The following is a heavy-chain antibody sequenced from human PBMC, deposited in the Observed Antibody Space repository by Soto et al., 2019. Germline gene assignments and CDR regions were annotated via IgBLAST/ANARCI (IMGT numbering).Heavy chain of an antibody. CDR3: ARHGSIQLSYHNWFDP. CDR1: GGSISSSSYY. Sequence: QLQLQEAGPGLVKPSETLSLTCTVSGGSISSSSYYWGWIRQPPGKGLEWIGSIYYSGSTYYNPSLKSRVTISVDTSKNQFSLKRSSVTAADTAVYYCARHGSIQLSYHNWFDPWGQGTLVTVSS. V-gene: IGHV4-39*01. CDR2: IYYSGST. D-gene: IGHD5-18*01. J-gene: IGHJ5*02.